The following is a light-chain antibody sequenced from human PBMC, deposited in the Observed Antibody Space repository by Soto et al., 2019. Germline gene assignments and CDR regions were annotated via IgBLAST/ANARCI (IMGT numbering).Light chain of an antibody. J-gene: IGKJ1*01. Sequence: DIVMTQSPDSLAVSLGERATINCKSSQSVLYSSNNKNYLAWYQQKPGQPPKLLIYWASTRESGVPDRFSGSGSGTDFTLTISSLQAEDVAVPEPWTFGQGTKVEIK. CDR3: WT. CDR2: WAS. V-gene: IGKV4-1*01. CDR1: QSVLYSSNNKNY.